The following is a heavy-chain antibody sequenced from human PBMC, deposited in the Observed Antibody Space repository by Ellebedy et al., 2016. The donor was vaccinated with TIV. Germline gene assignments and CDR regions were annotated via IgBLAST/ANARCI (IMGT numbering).Heavy chain of an antibody. J-gene: IGHJ5*02. CDR2: LYYSGST. Sequence: MPSETLSLTCNVSGGSIRSTSYYWGWFRQPPGKELEWIGSLYYSGSTYYNPSLKSRVTISVDTSKNQFSLNLSSVTAADTAVYYCARDPALPRGRFDPWGQGTLVTVSS. V-gene: IGHV4-39*07. CDR3: ARDPALPRGRFDP. CDR1: GGSIRSTSYY.